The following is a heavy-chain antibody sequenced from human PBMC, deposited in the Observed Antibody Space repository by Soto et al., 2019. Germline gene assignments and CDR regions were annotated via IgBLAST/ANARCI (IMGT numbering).Heavy chain of an antibody. CDR3: ARDRRGRDYYYGMDV. CDR2: IIPIFGTA. Sequence: GASVKVSCKASGYTFTSYAISWVRQAPGQGLEWMGGIIPIFGTANYAQKFQGRVTITADESTSTAYMELSSLRSEDTAVYYCARDRRGRDYYYGMDVWGQGTTVTVSS. CDR1: GYTFTSYA. V-gene: IGHV1-69*13. J-gene: IGHJ6*02.